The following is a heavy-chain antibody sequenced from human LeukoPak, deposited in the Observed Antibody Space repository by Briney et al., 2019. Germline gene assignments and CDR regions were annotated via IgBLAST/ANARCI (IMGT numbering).Heavy chain of an antibody. CDR3: ARATYDSSVHFDY. Sequence: SETLSLTCTVSGGSVSSGSNWSWIRQPPGQGLEGIVYIYYSGSTNYNPSLQSRVTVSVHTSKSQFSLKLSSVTAADTAVYYCARATYDSSVHFDYWGQGTLVTVSS. V-gene: IGHV4-61*01. D-gene: IGHD3-22*01. CDR1: GGSVSSGSN. J-gene: IGHJ4*02. CDR2: IYYSGST.